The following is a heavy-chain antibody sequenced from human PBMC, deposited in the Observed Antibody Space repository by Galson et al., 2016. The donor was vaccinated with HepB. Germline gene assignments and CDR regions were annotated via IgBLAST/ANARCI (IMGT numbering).Heavy chain of an antibody. Sequence: SETLSLTCTVSGASISGYYLSWIRQPPGRGLEWIGYISYSRRTHYNPSLKSRVTISVDTSKNQFSLKRSSVTAADTAVYYCARDDSGGWYGFHYGMDVWGQGTTVTVSS. J-gene: IGHJ6*02. D-gene: IGHD6-19*01. CDR3: ARDDSGGWYGFHYGMDV. V-gene: IGHV4-59*01. CDR1: GASISGYY. CDR2: ISYSRRT.